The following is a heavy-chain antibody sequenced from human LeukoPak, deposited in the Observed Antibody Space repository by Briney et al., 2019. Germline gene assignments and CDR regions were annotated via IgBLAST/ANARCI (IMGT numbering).Heavy chain of an antibody. D-gene: IGHD2-8*01. Sequence: GASVKVSCKASGGTFSSYAISWVRQAPGQGLEWMGRIIPILGIANYARKFQGRVTITADKSTSTAYMELSSLRSEDTAVYYCARDDCTNGVCYIDYWGQGTLVTVSS. CDR2: IIPILGIA. CDR3: ARDDCTNGVCYIDY. CDR1: GGTFSSYA. V-gene: IGHV1-69*04. J-gene: IGHJ4*02.